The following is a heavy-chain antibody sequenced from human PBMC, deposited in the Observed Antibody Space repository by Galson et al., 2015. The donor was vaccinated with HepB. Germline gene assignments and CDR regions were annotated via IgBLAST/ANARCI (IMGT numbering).Heavy chain of an antibody. D-gene: IGHD6-13*01. J-gene: IGHJ6*02. CDR1: GFTFSSYG. CDR3: ARVLLTIRSAQQLSYGMDV. CDR2: ISYDGSNK. Sequence: SLRLSCAASGFTFSSYGMHWVRQAPGKGLEWVAVISYDGSNKYYADSVKGRFTISRDNSKNTLYLQMNSLRAEDTAVYYCARVLLTIRSAQQLSYGMDVWGQGTTVTVSS. V-gene: IGHV3-30*03.